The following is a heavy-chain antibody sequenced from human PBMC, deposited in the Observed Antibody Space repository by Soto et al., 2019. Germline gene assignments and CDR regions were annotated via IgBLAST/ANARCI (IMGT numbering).Heavy chain of an antibody. CDR3: ARNGYTHGMDV. V-gene: IGHV4-31*03. J-gene: IGHJ6*02. CDR1: GGSTSSGGFY. CDR2: IYYSGIS. D-gene: IGHD5-18*01. Sequence: SETLSLTCTVSGGSTSSGGFYWSWIRQHPGKGLEWIGYIYYSGISYYNPSLKSRVSISLDTSRNQFSMTLNSVTAADTAVYYCARNGYTHGMDVWGQGATVTVSS.